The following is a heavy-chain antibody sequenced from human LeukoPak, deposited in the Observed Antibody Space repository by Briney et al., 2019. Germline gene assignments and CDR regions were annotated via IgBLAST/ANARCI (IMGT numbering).Heavy chain of an antibody. Sequence: SEALSLTRPVSVGSISSSSYFWAWIRQPPGKGLEWIGSVYSSGSTYYNPSLRSQITISVDTSKNQFSLKLTSVAAADTAMYYCTRDMEYPGAGFDYWGQGIPVTVSS. J-gene: IGHJ4*02. V-gene: IGHV4-39*07. CDR2: VYSSGST. CDR1: VGSISSSSYF. D-gene: IGHD3-3*01. CDR3: TRDMEYPGAGFDY.